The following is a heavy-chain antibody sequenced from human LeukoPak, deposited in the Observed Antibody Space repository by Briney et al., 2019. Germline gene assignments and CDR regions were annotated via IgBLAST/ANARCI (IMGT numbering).Heavy chain of an antibody. CDR2: ISSSSSYI. V-gene: IGHV3-21*01. Sequence: GGSLRLSCAASGFTFSSYSMNWVRQAPGKGLELVSSISSSSSYIYYADSVKGRFTISRDNAKNSLYLQMNSLRAEDTAVYYCASSTVTFYYYYMDVWGKGTTVTVSS. CDR3: ASSTVTFYYYYMDV. CDR1: GFTFSSYS. J-gene: IGHJ6*03. D-gene: IGHD4-17*01.